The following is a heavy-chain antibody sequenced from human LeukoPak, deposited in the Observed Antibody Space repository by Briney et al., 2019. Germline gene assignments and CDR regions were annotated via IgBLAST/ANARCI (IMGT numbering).Heavy chain of an antibody. CDR1: GFTCSSYD. J-gene: IGHJ4*02. Sequence: PGGSLRLSGAASGFTCSSYDRHWVRQATGKGLEWGSAIGTAGDTYYPGSVKGRFTISRENAKNSLYLQMNSLRAGDTAVYYCARSSSWYYFDYWGQGTLVTVSS. D-gene: IGHD6-13*01. CDR3: ARSSSWYYFDY. CDR2: IGTAGDT. V-gene: IGHV3-13*04.